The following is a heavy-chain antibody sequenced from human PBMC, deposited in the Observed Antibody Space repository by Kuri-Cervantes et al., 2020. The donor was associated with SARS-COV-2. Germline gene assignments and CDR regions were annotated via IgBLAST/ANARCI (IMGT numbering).Heavy chain of an antibody. J-gene: IGHJ5*02. CDR1: GGSITNNTYY. Sequence: SETLSLTCTVSGGSITNNTYYWGWIRQPPGKGLEWIGSIYYSGSTYYNPSLKSRVTISVDTSKNQFSLKLSSVTAADTAVYYCARHLIRITMIVVVITDNWFDPWAREPWSPSPQ. V-gene: IGHV4-39*01. CDR2: IYYSGST. D-gene: IGHD3-22*01. CDR3: ARHLIRITMIVVVITDNWFDP.